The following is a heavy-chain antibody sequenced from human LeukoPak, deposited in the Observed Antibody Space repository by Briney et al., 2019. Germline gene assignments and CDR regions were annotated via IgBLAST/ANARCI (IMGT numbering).Heavy chain of an antibody. Sequence: PGGSLRLSCAASGFTFIPYEMNWVRQAPGKGLEWVSYISSSGSTIYYADSVKGRFTISRDNAKNSLYLQMNSLRAEDTAVYYCAELGITMIGGVWGKGTTVTISS. CDR2: ISSSGSTI. J-gene: IGHJ6*04. V-gene: IGHV3-48*03. CDR1: GFTFIPYE. D-gene: IGHD3-10*02. CDR3: AELGITMIGGV.